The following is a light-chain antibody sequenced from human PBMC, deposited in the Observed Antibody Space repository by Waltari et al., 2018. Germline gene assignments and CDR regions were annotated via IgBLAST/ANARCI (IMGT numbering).Light chain of an antibody. Sequence: SYVLTQPPSVSVAPGKTARITCGGSNIGSTNVNWYQQKPGQAPVLVIYYDSDRTSGIPERFSGSNSGNTATLTISRVEAGDEADYYCQVWESYGDHLVVFGGGTNLTVV. CDR1: NIGSTN. V-gene: IGLV3-21*01. CDR3: QVWESYGDHLVV. J-gene: IGLJ2*01. CDR2: YDS.